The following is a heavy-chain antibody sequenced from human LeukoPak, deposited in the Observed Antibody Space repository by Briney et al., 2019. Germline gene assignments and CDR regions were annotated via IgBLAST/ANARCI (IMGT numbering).Heavy chain of an antibody. D-gene: IGHD2-2*01. V-gene: IGHV4-61*02. J-gene: IGHJ5*02. CDR3: ARDDCLPGSTSCNNWFHP. CDR2: IYTSGST. CDR1: GGSISSGGYY. Sequence: SQTLSLTCTVSGGSISSGGYYWSWIRQPAGKGLEWIGRIYTSGSTNYNPSLKNRVTISLDTSKNQFSLRLSSVTAADTAVYYCARDDCLPGSTSCNNWFHPWGQGTLVTVSS.